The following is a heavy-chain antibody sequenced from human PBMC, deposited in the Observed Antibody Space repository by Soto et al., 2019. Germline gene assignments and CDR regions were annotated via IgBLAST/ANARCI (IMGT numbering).Heavy chain of an antibody. V-gene: IGHV3-30*18. Sequence: QVQLVESGGGVVQPGRSLRLSCAASGFTFSNYGMHWVRQAPGKGLEWVAVISYDGSNKYYADSVKGRFSISRDNSKNTLYLQMNSLRAEDTAVYYCAKGDWFDPWGQGTLVTV. CDR1: GFTFSNYG. J-gene: IGHJ5*02. CDR2: ISYDGSNK. CDR3: AKGDWFDP.